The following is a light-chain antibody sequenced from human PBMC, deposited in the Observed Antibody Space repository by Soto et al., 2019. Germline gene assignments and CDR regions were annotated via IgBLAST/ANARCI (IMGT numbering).Light chain of an antibody. CDR2: GGS. CDR3: QQYGLSPRT. CDR1: QSVSSIY. V-gene: IGKV3-20*01. J-gene: IGKJ1*01. Sequence: EIVLTQSPGTLSLPPGERATLSCRASQSVSSIYLAWYQQKPGQAPRLLIYGGSSRATGIPDRFSGSESGTDFTLTISRLEPEDFAVYYCQQYGLSPRTFGQGTKVDI.